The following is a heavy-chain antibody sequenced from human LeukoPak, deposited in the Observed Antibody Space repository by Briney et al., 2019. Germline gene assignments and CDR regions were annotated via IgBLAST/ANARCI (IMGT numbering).Heavy chain of an antibody. CDR1: GGSISSYY. D-gene: IGHD3-3*01. V-gene: IGHV4-4*07. CDR2: IYTSGST. Sequence: SETLSLTCTVSGGSISSYYWSWIRQPAGKGLEWIGRIYTSGSTNYNPSLKSRVTMSVDTSKNQFSLKLSSVTAADTAVYYCARDDWGTPYDLYYMDVWGKGTTVTVSS. J-gene: IGHJ6*03. CDR3: ARDDWGTPYDLYYMDV.